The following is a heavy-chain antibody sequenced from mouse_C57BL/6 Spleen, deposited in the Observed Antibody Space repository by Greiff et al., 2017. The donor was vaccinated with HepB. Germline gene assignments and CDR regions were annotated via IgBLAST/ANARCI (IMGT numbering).Heavy chain of an antibody. V-gene: IGHV1-81*01. CDR1: GYTFTSYG. D-gene: IGHD2-3*01. CDR3: AREMDGYYGGY. J-gene: IGHJ3*01. CDR2: IYPRSGNT. Sequence: VQLQESGAELARPGASVKLSCKASGYTFTSYGISWVKQRTGQGLEWIGEIYPRSGNTYYNEKFKGKATLTADKSSSTAYMELRSLTSEDSAVYFCAREMDGYYGGYWGQGTLVTVSA.